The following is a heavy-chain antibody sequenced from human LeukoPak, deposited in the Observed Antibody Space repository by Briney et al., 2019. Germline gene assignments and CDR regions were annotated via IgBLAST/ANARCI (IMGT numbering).Heavy chain of an antibody. CDR2: INAGNGNT. CDR1: GYTFTSYA. J-gene: IGHJ6*02. CDR3: ARSREEDYYYYGMDV. D-gene: IGHD1-26*01. V-gene: IGHV1-3*01. Sequence: ASVKVSCKASGYTFTSYAMHWVRQAPGQRLEWMGWINAGNGNTKYSQKFQGRVTITRDTSASTAYMELSSLRSEDTAVYYCARSREEDYYYYGMDVWGQGTTVTVSS.